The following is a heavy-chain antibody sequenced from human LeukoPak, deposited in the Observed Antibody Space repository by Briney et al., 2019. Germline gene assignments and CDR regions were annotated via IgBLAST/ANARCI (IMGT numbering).Heavy chain of an antibody. Sequence: GGSLRLSCAASGFTFDDYAMHWVRQAPGKGLEWVSGISWNSGSIGYADSVKGRFTISRDNSKNTLYLQMNSLRAEDTAVYYCARDGVQLWSFDYWGQGTLVTVSS. V-gene: IGHV3-9*01. CDR3: ARDGVQLWSFDY. CDR2: ISWNSGSI. J-gene: IGHJ4*02. CDR1: GFTFDDYA. D-gene: IGHD5-18*01.